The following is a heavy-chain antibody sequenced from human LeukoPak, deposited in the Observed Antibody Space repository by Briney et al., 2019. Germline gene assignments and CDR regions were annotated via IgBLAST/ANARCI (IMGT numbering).Heavy chain of an antibody. CDR3: ARLQRDGYNSLGPYNLDY. CDR1: GGSISSYY. Sequence: SETLSLTCTVSGGSISSYYWSWIRQPPGKGLEWIGYIYYSGTTNYNPSLKSRVTISVDTSKNQFSLKLSSVTAADTAVYYCARLQRDGYNSLGPYNLDYWGQGTLVTVSS. J-gene: IGHJ4*02. D-gene: IGHD5-24*01. CDR2: IYYSGTT. V-gene: IGHV4-59*01.